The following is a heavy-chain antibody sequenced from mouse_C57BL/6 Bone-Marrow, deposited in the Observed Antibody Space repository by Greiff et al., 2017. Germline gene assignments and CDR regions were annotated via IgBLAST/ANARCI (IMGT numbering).Heavy chain of an antibody. CDR1: GYTFTSYW. Sequence: VQLQQPGAELVMPGASVKLSCKASGYTFTSYWMHWVKQRPGQGLEWIGEIDPSDSYTNYNQKFKGKSTLTVDKSSSTAYMQLSSLTSEDSAVYYCAREYDYYGSSYGFAYWGQGTLVTVSA. D-gene: IGHD1-1*01. V-gene: IGHV1-69*01. CDR3: AREYDYYGSSYGFAY. CDR2: IDPSDSYT. J-gene: IGHJ3*01.